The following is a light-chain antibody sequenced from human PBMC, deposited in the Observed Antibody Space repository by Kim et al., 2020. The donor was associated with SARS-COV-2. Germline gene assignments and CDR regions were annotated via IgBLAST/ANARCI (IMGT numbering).Light chain of an antibody. Sequence: LSPGERATLSCRASQSISSSYLAWYQQKPGQAPRLLIYGASNRATGIPDRFSGSGSGADFTLTISRLEPEDFAAYYCQQFDRSWTFGQGTKVDIK. CDR3: QQFDRSWT. CDR2: GAS. CDR1: QSISSSY. J-gene: IGKJ1*01. V-gene: IGKV3-20*01.